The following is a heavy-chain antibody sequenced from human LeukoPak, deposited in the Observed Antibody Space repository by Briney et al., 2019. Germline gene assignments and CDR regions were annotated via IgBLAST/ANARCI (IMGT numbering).Heavy chain of an antibody. Sequence: PSETLSLTCTVSGGSISSSSYYWGWIRQPPGKGLEWIGSIYYSGSTYYNPSLKSRVTISVDTSKNQFSLKLSSVTAADTAVYYCARERDGISSNYFDYWGQGTLVTVSS. CDR3: ARERDGISSNYFDY. J-gene: IGHJ4*02. D-gene: IGHD1-14*01. CDR1: GGSISSSSYY. V-gene: IGHV4-39*07. CDR2: IYYSGST.